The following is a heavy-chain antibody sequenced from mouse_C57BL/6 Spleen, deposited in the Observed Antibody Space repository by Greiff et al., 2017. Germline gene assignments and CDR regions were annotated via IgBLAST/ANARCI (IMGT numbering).Heavy chain of an antibody. Sequence: VQLQQSGAELARPGASVKLSCKASGYTFTSYGISWVKQRTGQGLEWIGEIYPRSGNTYYNEKFKGKATLTADKSSSTAYMALRSLTTEDSAVYFCARWGTTGVAFDYWGQGTTLTVSS. V-gene: IGHV1-81*01. CDR2: IYPRSGNT. CDR3: ARWGTTGVAFDY. J-gene: IGHJ2*01. CDR1: GYTFTSYG. D-gene: IGHD1-1*01.